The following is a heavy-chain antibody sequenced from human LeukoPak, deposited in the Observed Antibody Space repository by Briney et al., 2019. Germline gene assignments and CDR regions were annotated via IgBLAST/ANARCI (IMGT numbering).Heavy chain of an antibody. CDR3: AKLDILTGPGAFDI. V-gene: IGHV3-23*01. CDR1: GFTFSSYG. CDR2: ISGSGGTT. D-gene: IGHD3-9*01. J-gene: IGHJ3*02. Sequence: GGSLRLSCAASGFTFSSYGMSWVRQAPGKGLEWVSSISGSGGTTYYADSVKGRFTISRDNSKNTLYLQMNSLRAEDTAVYYCAKLDILTGPGAFDIWGQGTMITVSS.